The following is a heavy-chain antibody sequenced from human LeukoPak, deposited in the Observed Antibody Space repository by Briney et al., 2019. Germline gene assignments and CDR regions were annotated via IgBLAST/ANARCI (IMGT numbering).Heavy chain of an antibody. CDR2: INPNSGGT. Sequence: ASVKVSCKASGYTFTGYYMHWVRQAPGQGLEWLGWINPNSGGTNYAQKFQGRVTMTRDTSISTAYMELSRLRSDHTAVYYCARDGTPASDMDVWGKGTTVTVSS. J-gene: IGHJ6*03. V-gene: IGHV1-2*02. CDR1: GYTFTGYY. D-gene: IGHD1/OR15-1a*01. CDR3: ARDGTPASDMDV.